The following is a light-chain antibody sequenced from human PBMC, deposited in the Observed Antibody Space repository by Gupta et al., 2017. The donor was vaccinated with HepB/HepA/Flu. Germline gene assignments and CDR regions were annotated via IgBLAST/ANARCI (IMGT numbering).Light chain of an antibody. CDR2: SNN. CDR1: SSNIGSNT. Sequence: QSVPTQPPSASGTPGQRVTVPCSASSSNIGSNTVNWYQQLPGTAPKLLIYSNNQRPSGVPDRFSGSKSGTSASLAISGLQSEDEADYYCAAWDDSLNGVVFGGGTKLTVL. J-gene: IGLJ2*01. V-gene: IGLV1-44*01. CDR3: AAWDDSLNGVV.